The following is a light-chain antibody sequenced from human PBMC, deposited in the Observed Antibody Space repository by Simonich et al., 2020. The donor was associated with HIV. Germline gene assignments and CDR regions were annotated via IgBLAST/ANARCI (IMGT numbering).Light chain of an antibody. CDR1: QNVASN. CDR2: GAS. CDR3: QQYNNWPSPFT. J-gene: IGKJ3*01. V-gene: IGKV3-15*01. Sequence: EIVMTQSPATLSVSPGERATLSFRVSQNVASNLAWYQQKPGQAPRLRIYGASSRATGIPARLSGSGFGTEFTLTISSMQSEDFAVYYCQQYNNWPSPFTFGPGTKVDIE.